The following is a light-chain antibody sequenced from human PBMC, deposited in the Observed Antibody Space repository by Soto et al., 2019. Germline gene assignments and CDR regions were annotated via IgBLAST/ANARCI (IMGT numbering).Light chain of an antibody. CDR3: QHYNSYSEA. J-gene: IGKJ1*01. Sequence: HSLSRRTGSPRVRATLSCWARQSVSSYLAWYQQKPGQAPRLLIYGASTRATGIQARFSGSGSGTEFTLTISSLQSDDFATYYCQHYNSYSEAFGQGTKVDIK. V-gene: IGKV3-15*01. CDR2: GAS. CDR1: QSVSSY.